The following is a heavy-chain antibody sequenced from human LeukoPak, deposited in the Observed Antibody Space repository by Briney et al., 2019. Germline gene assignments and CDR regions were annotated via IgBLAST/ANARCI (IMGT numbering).Heavy chain of an antibody. J-gene: IGHJ5*02. V-gene: IGHV4-38-2*02. CDR1: GYSIGTDYY. D-gene: IGHD6-6*01. CDR3: ARNSSSSSPPERYNWFDP. CDR2: IYNSGST. Sequence: SETLSLTCTVSGYSIGTDYYWGCIRQPPGKGLEWIGSIYNSGSTYYNPSLKSRITISVDTSKNQFSLKLSSVTAADTAVYYCARNSSSSSPPERYNWFDPWGQGTLVTVSS.